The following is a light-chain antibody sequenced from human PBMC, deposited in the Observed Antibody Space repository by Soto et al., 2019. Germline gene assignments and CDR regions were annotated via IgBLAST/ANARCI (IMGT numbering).Light chain of an antibody. Sequence: IVLTQSPGTLSLSPGERATLSCRASQSVTSNYLAWYQQKPGQAPRLLIYGASSRAAGIPDRFSGSGSGTDFTLTISRLVPEDFAVYYCQQYGDSPVTFGQGTKVDNK. J-gene: IGKJ1*01. CDR1: QSVTSNY. CDR2: GAS. V-gene: IGKV3-20*01. CDR3: QQYGDSPVT.